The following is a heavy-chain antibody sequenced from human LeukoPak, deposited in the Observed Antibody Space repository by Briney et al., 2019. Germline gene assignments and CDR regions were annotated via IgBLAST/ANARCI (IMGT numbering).Heavy chain of an antibody. V-gene: IGHV4-34*01. CDR3: ARRLRYFDWLSMGDAFDI. J-gene: IGHJ3*02. D-gene: IGHD3-9*01. CDR1: GGSISSYY. Sequence: PSETLSLTCTVSGGSISSYYWSWIRQPPGKGLEWIGEINHSGSTNYNPSLKSRVTISVDTSKNQFSLKLSSVTAADTAVYYCARRLRYFDWLSMGDAFDIWGQGTMVTVSS. CDR2: INHSGST.